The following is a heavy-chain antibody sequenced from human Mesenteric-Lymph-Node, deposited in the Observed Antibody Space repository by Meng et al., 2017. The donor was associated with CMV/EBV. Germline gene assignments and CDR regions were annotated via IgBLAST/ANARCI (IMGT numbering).Heavy chain of an antibody. CDR2: TYYRSKWYE. Sequence: CAISGDSVSNDGAAWNWFRQSPSRGLEWLGRTYYRSKWYEDYAVSVKDRLTINPDTSKNQFSLQLNSVTPEDTAFYYCARGTGTLDYWGQGTLVTVSS. J-gene: IGHJ4*02. CDR3: ARGTGTLDY. CDR1: GDSVSNDGAA. D-gene: IGHD1-7*01. V-gene: IGHV6-1*01.